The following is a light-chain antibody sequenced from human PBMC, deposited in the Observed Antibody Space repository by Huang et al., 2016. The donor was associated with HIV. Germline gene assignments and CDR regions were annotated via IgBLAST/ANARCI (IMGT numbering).Light chain of an antibody. CDR2: AAS. CDR3: QKYNTAPLT. J-gene: IGKJ4*01. Sequence: DIQMTQSPSSLSASVGDRVTITCRASQVISNYLAWYQQKPGKVPKLLIYAASTLQSGVPSRFSVRGSGTDFTLNISSLQPEDVATYYCQKYNTAPLTFGGGTKVEIK. V-gene: IGKV1-27*01. CDR1: QVISNY.